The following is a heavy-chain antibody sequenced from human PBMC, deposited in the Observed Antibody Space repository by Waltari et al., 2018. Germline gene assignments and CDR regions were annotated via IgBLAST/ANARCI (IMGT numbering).Heavy chain of an antibody. CDR2: IHTKPGNP. J-gene: IGHJ4*02. D-gene: IGHD1-26*01. CDR1: GYTFTSYA. CDR3: ATSEPSDFDY. V-gene: IGHV7-4-1*02. Sequence: QVQLVQSGSELKKPGASVKVSCKASGYTFTSYAMNWVRQAPGQGLEWMGWIHTKPGNPTYAQGFTGRFVFSVDTSGSTAYLQISSLKAEDTAVYYCATSEPSDFDYWGQGTLVTVSS.